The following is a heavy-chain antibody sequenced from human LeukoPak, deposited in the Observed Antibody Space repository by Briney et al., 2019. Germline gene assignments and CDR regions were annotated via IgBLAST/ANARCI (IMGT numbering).Heavy chain of an antibody. D-gene: IGHD2-2*02. CDR2: INPSGGST. V-gene: IGHV1-46*01. CDR3: ARDTPPGYCSSTSCYNNWFDP. CDR1: GYTFTGYY. J-gene: IGHJ5*02. Sequence: ASVKVSCKASGYTFTGYYMHWVRQAPGQGLEWMGIINPSGGSTSYAQKFQGRVTMTRDMSTSTVYMELSSLRSEDTAVYYCARDTPPGYCSSTSCYNNWFDPWGQGTLVTVSS.